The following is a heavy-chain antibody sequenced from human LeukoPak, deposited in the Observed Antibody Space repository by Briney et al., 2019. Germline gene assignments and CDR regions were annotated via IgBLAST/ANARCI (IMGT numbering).Heavy chain of an antibody. CDR3: ARDTLTEILTAHRYWYFDL. CDR2: INQDGSEK. D-gene: IGHD3-9*01. Sequence: GGSLRLSCAASGFTFSSYWMSWVRQAPGRGLEWVANINQDGSEKYFVDSVKGRFTISRGNAKNSLYLQMDSLRAEDTAVYYCARDTLTEILTAHRYWYFDLWGRGTLVTVSS. J-gene: IGHJ2*01. CDR1: GFTFSSYW. V-gene: IGHV3-7*04.